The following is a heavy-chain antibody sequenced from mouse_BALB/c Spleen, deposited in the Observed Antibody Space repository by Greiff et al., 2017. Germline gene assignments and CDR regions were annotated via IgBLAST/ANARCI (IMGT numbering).Heavy chain of an antibody. CDR3: ARDRRTTAPYYFDY. V-gene: IGHV3-6*02. CDR2: ISYDGSN. D-gene: IGHD1-2*01. J-gene: IGHJ2*01. Sequence: ESGPGLVKPSQSLSLTCSVTGYSITSGYYWNWIRQFPGNKLEWMGYISYDGSNNYNPSLKNRISITRDTSKNQFFLKLNSVTTEDTATYYCARDRRTTAPYYFDYWGQGTTLTVSS. CDR1: GYSITSGYY.